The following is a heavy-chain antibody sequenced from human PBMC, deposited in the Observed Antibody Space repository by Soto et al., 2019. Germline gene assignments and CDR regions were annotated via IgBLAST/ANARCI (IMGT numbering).Heavy chain of an antibody. D-gene: IGHD2-15*01. J-gene: IGHJ3*02. CDR1: GFTFSSYW. CDR3: ARAYDSSKIRGIVVVVAALDAFDI. CDR2: IKQDGSEK. V-gene: IGHV3-7*04. Sequence: GGSLRLSCAASGFTFSSYWMSWVRQAPGKGLEWVANIKQDGSEKYYVDSVKGRFTISRDNAKNSLYLQMNSLRAEDTAVYYCARAYDSSKIRGIVVVVAALDAFDIWGQGTMVTVSS.